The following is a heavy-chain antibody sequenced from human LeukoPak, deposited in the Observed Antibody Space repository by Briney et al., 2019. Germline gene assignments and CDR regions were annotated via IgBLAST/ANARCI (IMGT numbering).Heavy chain of an antibody. J-gene: IGHJ4*02. Sequence: GGSLRLSCAASGFTFSSFAMTWVRQAPGKGLKWVSGFDGNGPNTYYADSVKGRWTISRDNSRNTLYLEMNSLRPEDTAIYYCAKPRTTGLGWAQFDYWGQGSLVTVSS. CDR1: GFTFSSFA. CDR2: FDGNGPNT. D-gene: IGHD2-8*02. V-gene: IGHV3-23*01. CDR3: AKPRTTGLGWAQFDY.